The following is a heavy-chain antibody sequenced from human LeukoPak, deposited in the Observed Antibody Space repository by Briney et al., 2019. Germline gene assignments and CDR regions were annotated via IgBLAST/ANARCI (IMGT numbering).Heavy chain of an antibody. CDR2: ISSSSSYI. J-gene: IGHJ3*02. CDR1: GFTFSSYS. Sequence: GGSLRLSCAASGFTFSSYSMNWVRQAQGKGLEWVSSISSSSSYIYYADSVKGRFTISRDNAKNSLYLQMNSLRAEDTAVYYCASAPRDAFDIWGQGTMVTVSS. V-gene: IGHV3-21*01. CDR3: ASAPRDAFDI.